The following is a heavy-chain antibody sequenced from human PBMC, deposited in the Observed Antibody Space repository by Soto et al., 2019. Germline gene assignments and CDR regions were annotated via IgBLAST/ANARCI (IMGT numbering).Heavy chain of an antibody. Sequence: QVQLVQSGAEVKKPGSSVKVSCKASGGTFSSYAISWVRQAPGQGLEWMGGIIPIFGTANYAQKFQGRVTITADKSTSTAYMELSSLRSEDTAVYYCARERVAAAGTVYYYGMDVWVQGTTVTVSS. CDR3: ARERVAAAGTVYYYGMDV. CDR1: GGTFSSYA. V-gene: IGHV1-69*06. D-gene: IGHD6-13*01. CDR2: IIPIFGTA. J-gene: IGHJ6*02.